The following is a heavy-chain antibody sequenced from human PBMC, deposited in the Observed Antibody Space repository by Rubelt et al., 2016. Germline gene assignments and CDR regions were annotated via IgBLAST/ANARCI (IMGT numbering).Heavy chain of an antibody. V-gene: IGHV1-18*01. Sequence: QVQLVQSGAEVKEPGASIKVSCKTSGYRFKRYAISWVRQAPGQGLEWMGWISTYNGDTRCAQNFQGRVTMTTDTSTSTAYMELRSLRSDDTAVYFCARDQLALYAFDIWGQGTMVTVSS. CDR2: ISTYNGDT. D-gene: IGHD1-1*01. J-gene: IGHJ3*02. CDR1: GYRFKRYA. CDR3: ARDQLALYAFDI.